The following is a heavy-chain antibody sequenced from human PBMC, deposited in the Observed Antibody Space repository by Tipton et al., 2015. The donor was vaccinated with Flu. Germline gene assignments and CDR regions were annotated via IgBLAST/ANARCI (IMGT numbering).Heavy chain of an antibody. J-gene: IGHJ4*02. CDR3: VRIGGDTDVGYYFDY. V-gene: IGHV4-34*01. CDR2: IDRSGNT. Sequence: TLSLTCAVNGGSFRAYYWSWIRQPPGKGLEWIGTIDRSGNTHYNPSLESRVTVLADTSKNQFSLRLTSVTAADTAVYYCVRIGGDTDVGYYFDYWGQGTLVTVSS. D-gene: IGHD2-8*02. CDR1: GGSFRAYY.